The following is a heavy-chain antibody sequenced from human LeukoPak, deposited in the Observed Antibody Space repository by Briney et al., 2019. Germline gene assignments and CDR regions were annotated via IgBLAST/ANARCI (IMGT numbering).Heavy chain of an antibody. D-gene: IGHD3-9*01. CDR3: ARDSSDILTCYYHF. Sequence: ASVKVSCKTSGYSFNDYYLHWVRQAPGQGLEWMGWINPNSGRTHYAPKFQGRVTLTTDTSITTAYMELSSLISGDTALYYCARDSSDILTCYYHFWGQGTLVTVSS. V-gene: IGHV1-2*02. CDR2: INPNSGRT. J-gene: IGHJ4*02. CDR1: GYSFNDYY.